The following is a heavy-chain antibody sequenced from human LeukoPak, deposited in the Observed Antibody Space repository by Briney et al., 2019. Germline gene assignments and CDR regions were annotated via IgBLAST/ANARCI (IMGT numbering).Heavy chain of an antibody. V-gene: IGHV1-24*01. Sequence: ASVKVSCKVSGYTLTELSIHWVRQAPGKGLEWMGGFDPEDGETIYAQKFQGRVTMTEDTSTDTAYMELSSLRSEDTAVYYCATDRITMVRGVIMKGGFDYWGQGTLVTVSS. CDR3: ATDRITMVRGVIMKGGFDY. CDR1: GYTLTELS. J-gene: IGHJ4*02. CDR2: FDPEDGET. D-gene: IGHD3-10*01.